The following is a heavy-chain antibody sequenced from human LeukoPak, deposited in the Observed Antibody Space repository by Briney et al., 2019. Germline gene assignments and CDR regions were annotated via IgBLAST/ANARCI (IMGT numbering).Heavy chain of an antibody. Sequence: GGSLRLSCAASGFIFSNYAMYWVRQAPGKGLEWVSAISSRSDNTYYADSVKGRFTLSRDSSKNTLYLQMNSLRADDTAVYYCAKWGDYDVLTGYYVSDFWGQGTLVTVSS. CDR3: AKWGDYDVLTGYYVSDF. CDR1: GFIFSNYA. J-gene: IGHJ4*02. D-gene: IGHD3-9*01. V-gene: IGHV3-23*01. CDR2: ISSRSDNT.